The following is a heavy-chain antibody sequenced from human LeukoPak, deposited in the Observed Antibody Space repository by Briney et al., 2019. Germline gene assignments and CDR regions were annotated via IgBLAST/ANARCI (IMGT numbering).Heavy chain of an antibody. J-gene: IGHJ4*02. Sequence: WGSLCLSCAASGFTFSSYNMNWVRQAPGKGLEWVSSINFDSSLMYYAESMKGRFTISRDNARNSLYLQMNSLRAEDTAVYYCVRDLFDDSSLDYWGQGPLIMVSS. CDR3: VRDLFDDSSLDY. CDR2: INFDSSLM. D-gene: IGHD3-16*01. V-gene: IGHV3-21*01. CDR1: GFTFSSYN.